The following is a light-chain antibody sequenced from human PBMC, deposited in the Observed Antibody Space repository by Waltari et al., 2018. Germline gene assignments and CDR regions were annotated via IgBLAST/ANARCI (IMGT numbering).Light chain of an antibody. Sequence: SELTQTPSVSVSPGQTATIPCSGDNLGNKYVSWYQHKPGQSPVLVIYQDHERPSGIPERFSGSNSGNTATLSISGTQAVDEADYYCLAWVNDNALFGGGTKLTVL. CDR3: LAWVNDNAL. V-gene: IGLV3-1*01. J-gene: IGLJ2*01. CDR1: NLGNKY. CDR2: QDH.